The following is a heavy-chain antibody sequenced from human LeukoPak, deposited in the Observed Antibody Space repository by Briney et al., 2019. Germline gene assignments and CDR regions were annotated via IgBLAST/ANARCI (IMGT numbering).Heavy chain of an antibody. CDR1: GGSIGSNSYY. D-gene: IGHD4-11*01. J-gene: IGHJ4*02. V-gene: IGHV4-39*01. CDR2: IYYSLST. CDR3: ARLLSLTTFDC. Sequence: SETLSLTCTVSGGSIGSNSYYWGWVRHPPGKGLEWIGTIYYSLSTYYNPSLKSRVTISVDTSTNQFSLRLSSVSATDTAVYYCARLLSLTTFDCWGQGTLVTVSS.